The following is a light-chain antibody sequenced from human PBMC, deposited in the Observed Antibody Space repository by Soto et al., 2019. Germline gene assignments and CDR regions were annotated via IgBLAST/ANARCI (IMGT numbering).Light chain of an antibody. CDR3: QEYNTNSRT. CDR2: KTS. Sequence: IQMTQSPSTLSASVGDTVTITCRASESIYSWLAWYKQIPGKAPQLLIYKTSTLQGGVPSRFSGSGSGAEYTLTISSLHPDYFASYFCQEYNTNSRTFGQGTRV. V-gene: IGKV1-5*03. J-gene: IGKJ1*01. CDR1: ESIYSW.